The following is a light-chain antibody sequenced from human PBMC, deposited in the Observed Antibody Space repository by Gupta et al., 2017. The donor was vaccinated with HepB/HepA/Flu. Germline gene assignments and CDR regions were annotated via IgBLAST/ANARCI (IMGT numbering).Light chain of an antibody. V-gene: IGKV1-39*01. CDR1: QSISSY. CDR2: AAS. Sequence: DIQMTQSPSSLSASVGDRVTITCRASQSISSYLNWYQQKPGKAPKLLIYAASSLQSGVPSRFSGSGSGTDFTLTISRLQPEDFATYYCQQRDSTPHTFGQGTKLEIK. J-gene: IGKJ2*01. CDR3: QQRDSTPHT.